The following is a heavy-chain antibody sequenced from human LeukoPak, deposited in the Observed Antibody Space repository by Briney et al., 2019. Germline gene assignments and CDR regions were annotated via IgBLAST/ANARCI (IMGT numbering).Heavy chain of an antibody. V-gene: IGHV4-38-2*01. CDR3: ARRLYNNVGFDY. CDR1: GYSISSDYY. J-gene: IGHJ4*02. Sequence: SETLSLTCAVSGYSISSDYYWSWIRQPPGKGLEWVGSIHYSGRTYYNPSLKSRVTISVDTSKNQFSLKLSSVTAADTAVYCCARRLYNNVGFDYWGQGTLVTVSS. CDR2: IHYSGRT. D-gene: IGHD2-21*01.